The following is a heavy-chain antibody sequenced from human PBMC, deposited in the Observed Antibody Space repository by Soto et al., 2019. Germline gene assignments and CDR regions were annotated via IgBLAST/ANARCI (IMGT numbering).Heavy chain of an antibody. CDR1: GLTFSSYG. D-gene: IGHD6-13*01. CDR2: IWYDGSNK. CDR3: ARELSSSSFNNWFDP. J-gene: IGHJ5*02. V-gene: IGHV3-33*01. Sequence: VGSLRLSCAASGLTFSSYGMHWVRQAPGKGLEWVAVIWYDGSNKYYADSVKGRFTISRDNSKNTLYLQVNSLRAEDTAVYYCARELSSSSFNNWFDPLAQRTLLPVSS.